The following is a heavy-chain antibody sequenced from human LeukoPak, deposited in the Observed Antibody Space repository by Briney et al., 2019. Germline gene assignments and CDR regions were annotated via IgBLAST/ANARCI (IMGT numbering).Heavy chain of an antibody. CDR1: GYTLTEFS. J-gene: IGHJ4*02. CDR2: FDPEDGET. V-gene: IGHV1-24*01. D-gene: IGHD3-22*01. Sequence: GASVKVSCKVSGYTLTEFSMHWVRQAPGKGLEWMGGFDPEDGETIYAQELRGRVTMTKDTSTDTAYMELSSLRSEDTAVYYCATWYYYDSSDYYLADYWGQGTLVTVSS. CDR3: ATWYYYDSSDYYLADY.